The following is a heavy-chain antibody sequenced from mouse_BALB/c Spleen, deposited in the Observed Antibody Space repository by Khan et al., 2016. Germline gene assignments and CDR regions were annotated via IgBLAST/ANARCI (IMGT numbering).Heavy chain of an antibody. Sequence: EVKLEESGGGLVQPGGSLKLSCAASGFDFSRYWMNWVRQAPGKGLEWIGEINPDSSTINYTPSLKDNFIISRDNAKNTLYLQISKVRSEDTALYYCARDGDYGGAWFAYWCQGTLVTVSA. CDR2: INPDSSTI. V-gene: IGHV4-1*02. J-gene: IGHJ3*01. CDR1: GFDFSRYW. D-gene: IGHD2-4*01. CDR3: ARDGDYGGAWFAY.